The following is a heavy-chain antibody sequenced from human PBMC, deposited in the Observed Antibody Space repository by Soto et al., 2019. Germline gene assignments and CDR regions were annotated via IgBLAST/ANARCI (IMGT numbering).Heavy chain of an antibody. CDR2: ISYDGSNK. V-gene: IGHV3-30-3*01. D-gene: IGHD1-26*01. J-gene: IGHJ4*02. CDR1: GFTFSSYA. Sequence: QVQLVESGGGVVQPGRSLTLSCAASGFTFSSYAMHWVRQAPGKGLEWVAVISYDGSNKYYADSVKGRFTISRDNSKNTLYLQMNSLRAEDTAVYYCARRVGAITYYFDYWGQGTLVTVSS. CDR3: ARRVGAITYYFDY.